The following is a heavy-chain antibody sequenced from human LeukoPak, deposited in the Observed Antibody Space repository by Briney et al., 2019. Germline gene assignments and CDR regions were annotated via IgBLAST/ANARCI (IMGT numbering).Heavy chain of an antibody. CDR3: AKGITMVRGVPERFDY. V-gene: IGHV3-30*02. Sequence: GGSLRLSCAASGFTFSSYGMHWVRQAPGKGLEWVAFIRYDGSNKYYADSVKGRFTISRDNSKNTLYLQMNSLRAEDTAVYYCAKGITMVRGVPERFDYWGQGTLVTVSS. CDR1: GFTFSSYG. D-gene: IGHD3-10*01. J-gene: IGHJ4*02. CDR2: IRYDGSNK.